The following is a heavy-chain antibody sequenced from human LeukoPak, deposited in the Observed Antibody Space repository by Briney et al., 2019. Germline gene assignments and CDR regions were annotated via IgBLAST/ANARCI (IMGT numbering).Heavy chain of an antibody. CDR2: IYYSGST. CDR1: GGSISSSSYY. CDR3: ARRYRPSRYCSSTSCAAGGFDP. J-gene: IGHJ5*02. V-gene: IGHV4-39*07. D-gene: IGHD2-2*01. Sequence: SETLSLTCTVSGGSISSSSYYWGWIRQPPGKGLEWIGSIYYSGSTYYNPSLKSRVTISVDTSKNQFSLKLSSVTAADTAVYYCARRYRPSRYCSSTSCAAGGFDPWGQGTLVTVSS.